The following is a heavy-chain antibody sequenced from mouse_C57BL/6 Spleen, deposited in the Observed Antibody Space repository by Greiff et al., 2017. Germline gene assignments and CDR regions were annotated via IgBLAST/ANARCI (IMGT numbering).Heavy chain of an antibody. CDR3: ARHGTAQATYYAMDY. CDR1: GYTFTDYY. J-gene: IGHJ4*01. V-gene: IGHV1-76*01. Sequence: QVQLKESGAELVRPGASVKLSCKASGYTFTDYYINWVKQRPGQGLEWIARIYPGSGNTYYNEKFKGKATLTAEKSSSTAYMQLSSLTSEDSAVYFCARHGTAQATYYAMDYWGQGTSVTVSS. CDR2: IYPGSGNT. D-gene: IGHD3-2*02.